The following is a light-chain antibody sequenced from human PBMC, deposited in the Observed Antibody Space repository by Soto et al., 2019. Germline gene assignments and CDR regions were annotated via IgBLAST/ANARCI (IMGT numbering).Light chain of an antibody. Sequence: DIQLPQSPSSLSASVGDRVTITCRASQSISGYLIWYQQKPGKAPKLRIYAASSLQSGVPSRFSGSGSGTDFTLTISSLQPEDFATYYCQQSYSNPRTFGQGTKVHIK. CDR1: QSISGY. V-gene: IGKV1-39*01. CDR3: QQSYSNPRT. J-gene: IGKJ1*01. CDR2: AAS.